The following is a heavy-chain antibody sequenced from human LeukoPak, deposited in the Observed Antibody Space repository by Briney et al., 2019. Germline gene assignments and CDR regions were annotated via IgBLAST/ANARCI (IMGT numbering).Heavy chain of an antibody. CDR1: GFTFSSYD. V-gene: IGHV3-13*01. J-gene: IGHJ4*02. CDR3: VALGDRIY. CDR2: ISAAGDT. D-gene: IGHD2-21*02. Sequence: GGSLRLSCAASGFTFSSYDMHWVRQATGKGLEWVSAISAAGDTYYLDSVKGRFTISRENTKNSLYLQMNSLRAGDTAVYYCVALGDRIYWGQGTLVTVSS.